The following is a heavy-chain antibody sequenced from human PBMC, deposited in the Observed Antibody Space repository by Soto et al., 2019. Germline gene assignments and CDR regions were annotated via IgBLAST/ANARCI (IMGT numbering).Heavy chain of an antibody. Sequence: EVQLVESGGGLVQPARSLRLSCTASGFTFDDYAMHWVRQAPGKGLEWVSGISWNSGSIGYADSVKARFTISRDNAKNSLYLQMNSLRAEDTALYYCAKHIAGRGSLYYFYGMDVWGQGTTVTVSS. D-gene: IGHD2-21*01. CDR3: AKHIAGRGSLYYFYGMDV. CDR1: GFTFDDYA. J-gene: IGHJ6*02. V-gene: IGHV3-9*01. CDR2: ISWNSGSI.